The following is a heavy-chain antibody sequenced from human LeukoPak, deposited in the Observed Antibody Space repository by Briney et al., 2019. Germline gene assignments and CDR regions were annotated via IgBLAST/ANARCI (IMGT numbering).Heavy chain of an antibody. J-gene: IGHJ6*04. Sequence: GSVKVSCKASGYTFTGYYMHWVRQAPGQGLEWMGWINPNSGGTNYAQKFQGWVTMTRDTSISTAYMELSRLRSDDTAVYYCAREGRYGGYGMDVWGKGTTVTVSS. CDR2: INPNSGGT. V-gene: IGHV1-2*04. D-gene: IGHD3-9*01. CDR1: GYTFTGYY. CDR3: AREGRYGGYGMDV.